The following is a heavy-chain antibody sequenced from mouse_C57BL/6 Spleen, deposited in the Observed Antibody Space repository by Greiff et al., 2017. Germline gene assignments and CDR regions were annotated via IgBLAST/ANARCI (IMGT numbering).Heavy chain of an antibody. V-gene: IGHV1-82*01. Sequence: QVQLKESGPELVKPGASVKISCKASCYAFSSSWMNWVKQRPGKGLEWIGRIYPGDGDTNYNGKFKGKATLTADKSSSTAYMQLSSLTSEDSAVYFCARLGNYFYAMDYWGQGTSVTVSS. D-gene: IGHD2-1*01. CDR2: IYPGDGDT. J-gene: IGHJ4*01. CDR1: CYAFSSSW. CDR3: ARLGNYFYAMDY.